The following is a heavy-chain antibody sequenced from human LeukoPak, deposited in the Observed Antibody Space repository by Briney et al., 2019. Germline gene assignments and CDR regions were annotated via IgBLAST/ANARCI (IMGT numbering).Heavy chain of an antibody. D-gene: IGHD5-18*01. Sequence: GGSLRPSCAASGFTVSSNYMSWVRQAPGKGLEWVSVIYSGGSTYYADSVKGRFTISRDNSKNTLYLQMNSLRAEDTAVYYCARDQYSYGYGRWFDPWGQGTLVTVSS. CDR2: IYSGGST. CDR1: GFTVSSNY. CDR3: ARDQYSYGYGRWFDP. J-gene: IGHJ5*02. V-gene: IGHV3-66*02.